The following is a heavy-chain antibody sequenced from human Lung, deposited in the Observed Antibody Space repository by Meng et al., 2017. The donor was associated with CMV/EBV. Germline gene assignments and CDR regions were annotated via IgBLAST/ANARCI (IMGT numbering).Heavy chain of an antibody. J-gene: IGHJ4*02. V-gene: IGHV4-4*02. Sequence: ARPKGAGPARGQPSRRVSLGCAVFGGSMSSTNWWRRVHQPPGKGLEWIGEIYNSGRTNNNPSLKSRVSISVDKSKNQFSLKLSSVTAADTAVYYCARAEKVRFDYWGQGTLVTVSS. CDR2: IYNSGRT. CDR3: ARAEKVRFDY. CDR1: GGSMSSTNW.